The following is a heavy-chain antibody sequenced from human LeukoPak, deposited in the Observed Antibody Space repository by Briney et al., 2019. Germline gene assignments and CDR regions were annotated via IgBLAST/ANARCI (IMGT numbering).Heavy chain of an antibody. CDR1: GFTFSSYA. V-gene: IGHV3-23*01. D-gene: IGHD2-2*03. J-gene: IGHJ6*03. CDR3: ARVMDTVVARRCYYMDV. CDR2: ISGSGGST. Sequence: GGSLRLSCAASGFTFSSYAMSWVRQAPGKGLGWVSAISGSGGSTYYADSVKGRFTISRDNSKNTLYLQMNSLRAEDTAVYYCARVMDTVVARRCYYMDVWGKGTTVTVSS.